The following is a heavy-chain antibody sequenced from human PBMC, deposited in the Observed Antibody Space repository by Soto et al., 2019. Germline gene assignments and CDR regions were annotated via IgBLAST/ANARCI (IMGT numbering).Heavy chain of an antibody. J-gene: IGHJ3*02. V-gene: IGHV4-59*01. CDR1: GASIRSYY. CDR2: TYYSGST. D-gene: IGHD3-9*01. Sequence: QVHLQESGPGLVKPSETLSLTCTVSGASIRSYYWNWIRQPPGKGLEWFGYTYYSGSTNYNPSLKSRVTISVDTSKNQFSLRLSSVTAADTAVYYCATSEDYDILTAYKALDIWGQGTMVTVSS. CDR3: ATSEDYDILTAYKALDI.